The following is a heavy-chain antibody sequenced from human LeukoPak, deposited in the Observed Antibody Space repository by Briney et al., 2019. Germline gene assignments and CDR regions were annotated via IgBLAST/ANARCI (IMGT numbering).Heavy chain of an antibody. J-gene: IGHJ6*03. CDR1: GFTFSSYW. V-gene: IGHV3-7*01. D-gene: IGHD1-26*01. CDR2: IKQDGSEK. CDR3: ARGATPSLMLYYMDV. Sequence: PGGSLRLSCAASGFTFSSYWMSRVRQAPGKGLEWVANIKQDGSEKYYVDSVKGRFTISRDNAKNSLYLQMNSLRAEDTAVYYCARGATPSLMLYYMDVWGKGTTVTVSS.